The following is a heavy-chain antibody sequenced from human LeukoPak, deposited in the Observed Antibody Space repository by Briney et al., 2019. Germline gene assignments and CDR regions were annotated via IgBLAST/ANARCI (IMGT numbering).Heavy chain of an antibody. V-gene: IGHV3-30*18. J-gene: IGHJ4*02. CDR2: ISYDGSNE. CDR3: AKIAVAGTATDY. CDR1: GFTFSSYG. D-gene: IGHD6-19*01. Sequence: PGRSLRLSCAASGFTFSSYGMHWVRQAPGKGLGWVAVISYDGSNEYYADSVKGRFTISRDNSKNTLYLQMNSLRAEDTAVYYCAKIAVAGTATDYWGQGTLVTVSS.